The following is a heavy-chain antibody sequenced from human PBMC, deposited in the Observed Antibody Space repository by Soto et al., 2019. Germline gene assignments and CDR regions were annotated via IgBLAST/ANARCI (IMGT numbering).Heavy chain of an antibody. CDR1: GFTFNKFD. CDR3: ARGDQYVILHRYYSMDV. Sequence: QVQLVESGGGVVQPGTSLRLSCVASGFTFNKFDMHWIRQTPDKRLQWVAFIAYDGINKYYTGSVKGRFSVSRDNSQNTVSLQMNNLGLEDTATYFCARGDQYVILHRYYSMDVWGPGTTVTISS. D-gene: IGHD1-26*01. J-gene: IGHJ6*03. V-gene: IGHV3-30-3*01. CDR2: IAYDGINK.